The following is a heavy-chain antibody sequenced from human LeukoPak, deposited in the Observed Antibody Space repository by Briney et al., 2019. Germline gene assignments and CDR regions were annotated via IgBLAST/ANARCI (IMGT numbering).Heavy chain of an antibody. CDR1: GFSISNSA. V-gene: IGHV3-23*01. CDR2: IIASSGST. J-gene: IGHJ4*02. D-gene: IGHD5-12*01. CDR3: ARGSGYDYFDY. Sequence: GGSLRLSCAASGFSISNSAMSWVRQAPGKGLEWVSLIIASSGSTFYADSVKGRFTISRDNSKNTLFLQMNSLRAEDTAVYYCARGSGYDYFDYWGQGTLVTVSS.